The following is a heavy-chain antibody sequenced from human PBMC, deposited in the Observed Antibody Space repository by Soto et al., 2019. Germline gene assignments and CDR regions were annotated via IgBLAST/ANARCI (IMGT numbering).Heavy chain of an antibody. Sequence: SVKVSCKASGGTFSSYAISWVRQAPGQGLEWMGGIIPIFGTANYAQKFQGRVTITADESTSTAYMELSSLRSEDTAVYYCASGGNIVVVTATYYYYYGMHVWGQGTTVTVSS. V-gene: IGHV1-69*13. J-gene: IGHJ6*02. CDR2: IIPIFGTA. D-gene: IGHD2-21*02. CDR1: GGTFSSYA. CDR3: ASGGNIVVVTATYYYYYGMHV.